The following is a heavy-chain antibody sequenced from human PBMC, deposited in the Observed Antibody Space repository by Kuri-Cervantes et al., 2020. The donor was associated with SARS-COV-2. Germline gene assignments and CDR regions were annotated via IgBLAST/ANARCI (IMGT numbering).Heavy chain of an antibody. D-gene: IGHD5-18*01. V-gene: IGHV1-69*13. Sequence: SVKVSCKASGGTFSSYAISWVRQAPGQGLEWMGRIIPIFGTANYAQKFQGRVTITADESTSTAYMELSSLRSEDTALYYCAREAGYSTYVSQSYYFDYWGQGTLVTVSS. J-gene: IGHJ4*02. CDR3: AREAGYSTYVSQSYYFDY. CDR2: IIPIFGTA. CDR1: GGTFSSYA.